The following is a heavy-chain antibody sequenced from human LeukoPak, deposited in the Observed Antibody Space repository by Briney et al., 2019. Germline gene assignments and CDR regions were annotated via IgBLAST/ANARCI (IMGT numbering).Heavy chain of an antibody. Sequence: GASVKVSCKASGGTFSSYAISWVRQAPGQRLEWMGRIIPIFGTANYAQKFQGRVTITTDESTSTAYMELSSLRSEDTAVYYCARAGERVAFDYWGQGTLVTVSS. D-gene: IGHD2-15*01. CDR1: GGTFSSYA. J-gene: IGHJ4*02. CDR3: ARAGERVAFDY. V-gene: IGHV1-69*05. CDR2: IIPIFGTA.